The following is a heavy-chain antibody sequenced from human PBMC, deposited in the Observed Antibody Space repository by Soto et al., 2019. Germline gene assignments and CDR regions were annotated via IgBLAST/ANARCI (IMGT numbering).Heavy chain of an antibody. Sequence: QVQLVQSGAEVKKPGSSVKVSCKASGGTFSHYTISWVRQAPGQGLEWMGRIIPLLDIANYAQKFQGRVTFTADKSTNTAYMEVSSLRFEDTAVYFCAKDRVYWGQGTLVTVSS. CDR2: IIPLLDIA. CDR3: AKDRVY. J-gene: IGHJ4*02. CDR1: GGTFSHYT. V-gene: IGHV1-69*08.